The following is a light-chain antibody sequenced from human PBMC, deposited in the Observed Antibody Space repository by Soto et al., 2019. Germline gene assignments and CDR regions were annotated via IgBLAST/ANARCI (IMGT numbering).Light chain of an antibody. V-gene: IGLV2-14*01. CDR1: SGDVGGYNY. CDR3: SSYTSSSTLYV. J-gene: IGLJ1*01. Sequence: QSVLTQPASVSGSPGQSITISCTGTSGDVGGYNYVSWYQQHPGKAPKLMIYEVRNRPSGVSNRFSGSKSGNTASLTISGLQAEDEADYYCSSYTSSSTLYVFGTGTKVTVL. CDR2: EVR.